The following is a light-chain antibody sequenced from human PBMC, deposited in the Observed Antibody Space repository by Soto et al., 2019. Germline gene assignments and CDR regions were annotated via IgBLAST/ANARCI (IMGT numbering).Light chain of an antibody. V-gene: IGLV2-14*01. CDR3: SSYTSSSTYV. CDR2: EVS. Sequence: QSALTQPASVSGSPGHSITISCTCTSSDVGGYNYVSWYQQHPGKAPKLMIYEVSHRPSGVSNRFSGSKSGTTASLTISGLQAEDEADYYCSSYTSSSTYVFGTGTKLTVL. J-gene: IGLJ1*01. CDR1: SSDVGGYNY.